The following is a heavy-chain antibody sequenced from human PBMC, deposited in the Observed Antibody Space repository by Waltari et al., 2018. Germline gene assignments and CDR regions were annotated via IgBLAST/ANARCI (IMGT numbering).Heavy chain of an antibody. CDR1: GYTFTSYG. J-gene: IGHJ6*02. D-gene: IGHD3-3*01. CDR2: IRAYNGNT. V-gene: IGHV1-18*01. CDR3: ARDYDFWSGSPYYYYGMDV. Sequence: QVQLVQSGAEVKKPGASVKVSCKASGYTFTSYGISWVRQAPGQGLEWMGWIRAYNGNTNYAQKLQGRVTMTTDTSTSTAYMELRSLRSDDTVVYYCARDYDFWSGSPYYYYGMDVWGQGTTVTVSS.